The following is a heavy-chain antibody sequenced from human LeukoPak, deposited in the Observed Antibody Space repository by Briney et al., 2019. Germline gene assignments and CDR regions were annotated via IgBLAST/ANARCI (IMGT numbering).Heavy chain of an antibody. CDR1: GYSFTSHY. CDR2: INPSGSST. Sequence: ASVKVSCKASGYSFTSHYMHWVRQAPGQGLEWMGLINPSGSSTLYAQKFQGRVTMTRDMSTTTDYMELRSLRSDDTAVYYCARGYYGGNSGTLDYWGQGTLVTVSS. V-gene: IGHV1-46*01. D-gene: IGHD4-23*01. CDR3: ARGYYGGNSGTLDY. J-gene: IGHJ4*02.